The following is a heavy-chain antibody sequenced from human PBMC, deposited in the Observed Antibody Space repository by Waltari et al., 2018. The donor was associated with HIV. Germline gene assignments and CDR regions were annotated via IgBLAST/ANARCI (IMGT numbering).Heavy chain of an antibody. D-gene: IGHD4-17*01. CDR3: ATLYSDYGDY. V-gene: IGHV3-23*01. CDR2: ISGRGDTT. J-gene: IGHJ4*02. Sequence: EVQLLESGGGLVQPGGSLRLSCAASGCTFSVFAMNWVRQAPGKGLEWVSRISGRGDTTNYADSVKGRFTISRDNSKNTLSLQINSLRVDDTAVYYCATLYSDYGDYWGQGALVNVSS. CDR1: GCTFSVFA.